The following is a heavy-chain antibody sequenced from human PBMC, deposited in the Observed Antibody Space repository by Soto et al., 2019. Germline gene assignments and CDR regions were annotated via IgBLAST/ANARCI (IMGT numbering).Heavy chain of an antibody. CDR2: IIPILGIA. J-gene: IGHJ1*01. CDR1: GGTFSSYT. V-gene: IGHV1-69*02. CDR3: ARGPAQWHPLGEHLAYFQH. Sequence: GASVKVSCKASGGTFSSYTISWVRQAPGQGLEWMGRIIPILGIANYAQKFQGRVTITADKSTSTAYMELSSLRSEDTAVYYCARGPAQWHPLGEHLAYFQHWGQGTLVTVSS. D-gene: IGHD6-19*01.